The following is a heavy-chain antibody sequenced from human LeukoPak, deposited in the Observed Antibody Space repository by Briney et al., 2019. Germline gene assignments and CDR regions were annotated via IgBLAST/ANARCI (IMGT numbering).Heavy chain of an antibody. CDR3: ARAYYYDSSGYSFDP. CDR1: GGTFSSYA. CDR2: IIPIFGTA. V-gene: IGHV1-69*06. Sequence: SVKGSSKASGGTFSSYAISWVRHAPGQGLEWRGGIIPIFGTANYAQKIQGRVTITADKSTSTAYMELSSLRSEDTAVYYCARAYYYDSSGYSFDPWGQGTLVTVSS. J-gene: IGHJ5*02. D-gene: IGHD3-22*01.